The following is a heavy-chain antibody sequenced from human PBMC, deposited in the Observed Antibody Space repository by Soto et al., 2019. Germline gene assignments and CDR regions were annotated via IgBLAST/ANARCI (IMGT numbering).Heavy chain of an antibody. CDR1: GFTFSSYT. CDR2: ISSSSDYI. CDR3: ARVNAYGERFYFFSYGLDV. D-gene: IGHD4-17*01. Sequence: EVQLVESGGGLVKPGGSLRLSCAASGFTFSSYTFNWVRQAPGKVLEWVSSISSSSDYIYYADSLKARFPISRDNAKNSLFLQMNSLRAEDTAVYYCARVNAYGERFYFFSYGLDVWGQGTRVTFSS. J-gene: IGHJ6*02. V-gene: IGHV3-21*01.